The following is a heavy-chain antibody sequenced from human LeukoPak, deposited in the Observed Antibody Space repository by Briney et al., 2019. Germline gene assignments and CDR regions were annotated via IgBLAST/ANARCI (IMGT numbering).Heavy chain of an antibody. D-gene: IGHD2-2*01. Sequence: GGSLRLSCAASGFTFSSYAMSWVRQAPGKGLEWASAISGSGGSTYHADSVKGRFTISRDNSKNTLYLQMNSLRAEDTAVYYCAKYCSSTSCYLTIYYGMDVWGQGTTVTVSS. V-gene: IGHV3-23*01. CDR3: AKYCSSTSCYLTIYYGMDV. CDR2: ISGSGGST. CDR1: GFTFSSYA. J-gene: IGHJ6*02.